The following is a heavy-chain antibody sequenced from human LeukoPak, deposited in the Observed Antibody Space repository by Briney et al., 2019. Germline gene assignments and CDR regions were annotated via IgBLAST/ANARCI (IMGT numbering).Heavy chain of an antibody. D-gene: IGHD1-1*01. Sequence: ASVKVSCKASGYTFTSYTMHWVRHAPGQRLERMGWINAGNGNTKYSQEVQGRVTITSDTSARTAYMELSSLRSEDRAVYYCAREGGSLRGRNWNDFDYWGQGTLVTVSS. CDR1: GYTFTSYT. J-gene: IGHJ4*02. CDR3: AREGGSLRGRNWNDFDY. CDR2: INAGNGNT. V-gene: IGHV1-3*03.